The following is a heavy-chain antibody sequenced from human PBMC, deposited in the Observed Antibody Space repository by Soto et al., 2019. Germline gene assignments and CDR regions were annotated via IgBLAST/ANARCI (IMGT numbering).Heavy chain of an antibody. J-gene: IGHJ4*02. CDR2: ISYDAIHK. D-gene: IGHD5-18*01. Sequence: QVQLVESGGGVVQPGRSLRLSCAASGFTFSNYALHWVRQAPGKGLEWVAVISYDAIHKTYADSVKGRFTISRDNSKNTVYLQMNSLRTEDTAVYYCACIPGHNYDDYWGQGTLVTVSS. CDR1: GFTFSNYA. V-gene: IGHV3-30-3*02. CDR3: ACIPGHNYDDY.